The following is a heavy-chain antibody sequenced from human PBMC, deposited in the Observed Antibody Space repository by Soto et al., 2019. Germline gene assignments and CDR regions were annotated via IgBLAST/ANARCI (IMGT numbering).Heavy chain of an antibody. D-gene: IGHD2-2*01. CDR2: ISAYNGNT. J-gene: IGHJ5*02. CDR3: ARLGYKLLPDSWFDP. Sequence: ASVKVSCKASGYTFTSYGISWVRQAPGQGLEWMGWISAYNGNTNYAQKLQGRVTMTTDTSTSTAYMELRSLRSDDTAVYYCARLGYKLLPDSWFDPWGQGTLVTVSS. V-gene: IGHV1-18*04. CDR1: GYTFTSYG.